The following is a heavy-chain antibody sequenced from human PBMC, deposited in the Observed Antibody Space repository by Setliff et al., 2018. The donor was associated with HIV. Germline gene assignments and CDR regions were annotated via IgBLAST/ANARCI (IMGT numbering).Heavy chain of an antibody. D-gene: IGHD3-22*01. CDR2: ISSSDNTM. J-gene: IGHJ4*02. CDR3: ARGQDGDPGNYYDSSGYSVFDH. V-gene: IGHV3-11*01. CDR1: GFTFSDFS. Sequence: PGGSLRLSCAASGFTFSDFSMSWIRQAPGKGLEWISYISSSDNTMYYVDSVKGRFTISRDNAKNSMDLQMNSLRAEDTALYYCARGQDGDPGNYYDSSGYSVFDHWGRGTLVTVSS.